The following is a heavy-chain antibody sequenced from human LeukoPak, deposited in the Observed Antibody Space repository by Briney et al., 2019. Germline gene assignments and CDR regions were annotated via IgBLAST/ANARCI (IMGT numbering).Heavy chain of an antibody. CDR1: GFSLSTSGVS. V-gene: IGHV2-5*01. CDR2: IYWNDDE. CDR3: ARSPQWALAFDY. Sequence: ESGPTLVKPTQTLTLTCTFSGFSLSTSGVSVGRIRQPPGKPLEWLALIYWNDDERYRPSLKSRLTITKDTSKNQVVLTMTNMDPVDTATYYCARSPQWALAFDYWGQGTLVTVSS. J-gene: IGHJ4*02. D-gene: IGHD2-8*01.